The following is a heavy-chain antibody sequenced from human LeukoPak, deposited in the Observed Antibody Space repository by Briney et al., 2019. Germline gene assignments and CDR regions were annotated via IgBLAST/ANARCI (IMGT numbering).Heavy chain of an antibody. CDR1: GFSLSTSGMC. CDR2: IDWDDDK. CDR3: ARMPSSACPFDY. D-gene: IGHD6-13*01. Sequence: SGPALVKPTQPLTLTCTFSGFSLSTSGMCVSWIRQAPVKALEWLARIDWDDDKYYSRSMKPRLNITNDTSKYQVLLRMTNMDPVYTTTYDRARMPSSACPFDYWGQGTLVTVSS. V-gene: IGHV2-70*11. J-gene: IGHJ4*02.